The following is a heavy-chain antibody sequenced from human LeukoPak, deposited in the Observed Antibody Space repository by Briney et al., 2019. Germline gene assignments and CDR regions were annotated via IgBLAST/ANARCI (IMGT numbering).Heavy chain of an antibody. D-gene: IGHD6-13*01. CDR3: TRYSSSCFDY. Sequence: GGSLRLSCAASGFTFSSYGMHWVRQAPGKGLEWVGRIKTKTEGGTTDYATLVKGRFTISRDDSKNTLYLQMNSLKTEDTAVYYCTRYSSSCFDYWGQGTLVTVSS. V-gene: IGHV3-15*01. CDR1: GFTFSSYG. CDR2: IKTKTEGGTT. J-gene: IGHJ4*02.